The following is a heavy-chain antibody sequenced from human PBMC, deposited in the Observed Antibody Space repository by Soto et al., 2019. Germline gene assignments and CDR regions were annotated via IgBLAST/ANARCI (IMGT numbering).Heavy chain of an antibody. CDR2: IYYSGST. V-gene: IGHV4-39*01. CDR1: GGSISSSSYY. CDR3: ARLSRRHDFWSGSHVNWFDP. Sequence: SETLSLTCTVSGGSISSSSYYWGWIRQPPGKGLEWIGSIYYSGSTYYNPSLKSRVTISVDTSKNQFSLKLSSVTAADTAVYYCARLSRRHDFWSGSHVNWFDPWGQGTLVTVSS. J-gene: IGHJ5*02. D-gene: IGHD3-3*01.